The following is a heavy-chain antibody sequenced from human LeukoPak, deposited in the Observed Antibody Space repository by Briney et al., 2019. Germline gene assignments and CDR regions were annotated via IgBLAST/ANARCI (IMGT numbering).Heavy chain of an antibody. D-gene: IGHD2-2*01. V-gene: IGHV4-59*01. CDR2: IYYSGST. CDR1: GGSISSYY. J-gene: IGHJ6*02. CDR3: ARVRGVVPVAISYYYGMDV. Sequence: PSETLSLTCTVSGGSISSYYWSWIRQPPGKGLEWIGYIYYSGSTNYNPSLKSRVTISVDTSKNQFSLKLSSVTAADTAVYYCARVRGVVPVAISYYYGMDVWGQGTTVTVSS.